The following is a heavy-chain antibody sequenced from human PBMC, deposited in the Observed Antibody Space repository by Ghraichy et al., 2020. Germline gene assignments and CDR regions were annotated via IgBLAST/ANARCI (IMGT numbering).Heavy chain of an antibody. Sequence: GGSLRLSCAASGFTFSSYAMSWVCQAPGKGLEWVSAISGSGGSTYYADSVKGRFTISRDNSKNTLYLQMNSLRAEDTAVYYCAKDQVGEVLGTSRTYYDFWSGQRNYYYYYMDVWGKGTTVTVSS. CDR1: GFTFSSYA. V-gene: IGHV3-23*01. CDR3: AKDQVGEVLGTSRTYYDFWSGQRNYYYYYMDV. D-gene: IGHD3-3*01. CDR2: ISGSGGST. J-gene: IGHJ6*03.